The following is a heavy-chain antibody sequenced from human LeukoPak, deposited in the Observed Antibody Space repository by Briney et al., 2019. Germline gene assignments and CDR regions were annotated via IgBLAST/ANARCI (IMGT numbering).Heavy chain of an antibody. Sequence: ASVKVSCKTSGYTFTNYGLSWVRQAPGQGLEWMGYISAYNGNTNYAQKFQGRVTMTTDTSTSTTYLELRSLRSDDTAVYYCARGAMSILWFGELFHDYWGQGTLVTVSS. D-gene: IGHD3-10*01. CDR3: ARGAMSILWFGELFHDY. J-gene: IGHJ4*02. V-gene: IGHV1-18*01. CDR2: ISAYNGNT. CDR1: GYTFTNYG.